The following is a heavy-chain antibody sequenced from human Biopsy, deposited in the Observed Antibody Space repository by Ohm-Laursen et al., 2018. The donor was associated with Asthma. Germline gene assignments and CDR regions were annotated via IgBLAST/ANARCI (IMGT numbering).Heavy chain of an antibody. J-gene: IGHJ3*02. V-gene: IGHV3-30*18. CDR2: MSFDGRQT. D-gene: IGHD3-3*01. Sequence: SLRLSCTASGFSFGSYGMHWVRQAPGKGLELVAVMSFDGRQTYYADSVKGRFTISRDNSKNTLYLQMNSLRAEDTAVYYCAKERYYDFWSGYPIWGQGTMVAVSS. CDR3: AKERYYDFWSGYPI. CDR1: GFSFGSYG.